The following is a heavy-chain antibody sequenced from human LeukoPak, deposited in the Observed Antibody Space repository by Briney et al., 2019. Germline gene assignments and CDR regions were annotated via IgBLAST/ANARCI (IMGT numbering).Heavy chain of an antibody. D-gene: IGHD6-19*01. J-gene: IGHJ5*01. CDR2: ISVSGGNT. Sequence: PWGSLRLSCVASGFTFSSYAMTWVRQAPGKGLEWVSVISVSGGNTYYADSVKGRFTISRDNSKNTLYLQMNSLRVEDTAVYYCAKVAVHSSGWYGFDSWGQGTLVTVSS. CDR3: AKVAVHSSGWYGFDS. V-gene: IGHV3-23*01. CDR1: GFTFSSYA.